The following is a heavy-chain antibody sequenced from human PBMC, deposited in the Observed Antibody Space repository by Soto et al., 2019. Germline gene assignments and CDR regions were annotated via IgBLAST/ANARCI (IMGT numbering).Heavy chain of an antibody. J-gene: IGHJ3*02. CDR1: GDSISSSNSH. D-gene: IGHD3-3*02. V-gene: IGHV4-39*01. CDR3: VRYDRINMKPYSPEGFHI. CDR2: VYYGGAIFYSGNI. Sequence: SETLSLTCTVSGDSISSSNSHWGWTRQPPGKGLEYIGSVYYGGAIFYSGNIYYNPSLKSRVTISVDTSKNQFSLRLSSVTAADTGVYYCVRYDRINMKPYSPEGFHIWGQGTIVTVSS.